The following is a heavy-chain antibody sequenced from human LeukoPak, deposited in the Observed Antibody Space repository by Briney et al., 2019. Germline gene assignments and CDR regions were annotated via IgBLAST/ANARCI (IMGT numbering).Heavy chain of an antibody. Sequence: GRSLRLSCAASGFTFSSYGMHCVRQAPGKGLEWVAVISYDGSNKYYADSVKGRFTISRDNSKNTLYLQMNSLRAEDTAVYYCAKITMVRGAQHGMDVWGQGTTVTVSS. D-gene: IGHD3-10*01. V-gene: IGHV3-30*18. J-gene: IGHJ6*02. CDR3: AKITMVRGAQHGMDV. CDR2: ISYDGSNK. CDR1: GFTFSSYG.